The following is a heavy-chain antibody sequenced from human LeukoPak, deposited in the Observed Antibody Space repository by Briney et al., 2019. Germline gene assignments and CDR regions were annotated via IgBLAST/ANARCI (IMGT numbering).Heavy chain of an antibody. J-gene: IGHJ4*02. CDR3: AKGTAEATGMVDY. CDR2: ISWNSGSI. D-gene: IGHD3-9*01. CDR1: GFTFDDYA. Sequence: GGSLRLSCAASGFTFDDYAMHWVRQAPGKGLEWVSGISWNSGSIGYADSVRGRFTISRDNAKNSLYLQMNSLRAEDTAVYYCAKGTAEATGMVDYWGQGTLVTVSS. V-gene: IGHV3-9*01.